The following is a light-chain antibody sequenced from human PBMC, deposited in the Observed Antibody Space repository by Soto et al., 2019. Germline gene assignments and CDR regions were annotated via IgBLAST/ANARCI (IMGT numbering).Light chain of an antibody. CDR3: HQYNTDSRT. J-gene: IGKJ1*01. Sequence: EIHMTQSASTLAASVGHRVTIICRASQSISIWLAWYQQKPGKAPNLLIYGASSLKSGVPSRFSGTGYGTEFNLSISSLQPDDFATYYCHQYNTDSRTFGQGTKVDI. CDR1: QSISIW. V-gene: IGKV1-5*02. CDR2: GAS.